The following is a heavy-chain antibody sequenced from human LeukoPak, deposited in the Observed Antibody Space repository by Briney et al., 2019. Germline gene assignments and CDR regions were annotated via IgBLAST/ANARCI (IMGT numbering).Heavy chain of an antibody. CDR2: IYYSGST. J-gene: IGHJ6*03. D-gene: IGHD3-16*02. CDR1: GGSISSYY. V-gene: IGHV4-59*01. CDR3: ARGNDYVWGSYRTYYMDV. Sequence: PLETLSLTCTVSGGSISSYYWSWIRQPPGKGLEWIGYIYYSGSTNYNPSLKSRVTISVDTSKNQFSLKLSSVTAADTAVYYCARGNDYVWGSYRTYYMDVWGKGTTVTVSS.